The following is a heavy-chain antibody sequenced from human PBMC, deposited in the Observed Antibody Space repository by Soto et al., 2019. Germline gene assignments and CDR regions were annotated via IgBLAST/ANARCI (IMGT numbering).Heavy chain of an antibody. CDR1: GYTFTSYD. J-gene: IGHJ6*02. V-gene: IGHV1-8*01. Sequence: GASVKVSCKASGYTFTSYDINWVRQATGQGLEWMGWMNPNSGNTGYAQKFQGRVTMTRNTSISTAYMELSSLRSEDTAVYHCARGSSGWPYYYYGMDVWGQGTTVTVSS. D-gene: IGHD6-19*01. CDR2: MNPNSGNT. CDR3: ARGSSGWPYYYYGMDV.